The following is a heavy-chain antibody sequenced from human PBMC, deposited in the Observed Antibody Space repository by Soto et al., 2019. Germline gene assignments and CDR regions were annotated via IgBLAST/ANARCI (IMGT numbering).Heavy chain of an antibody. Sequence: GESLKISCKGSGYSFTSYWIGWVRQMPGKGLEWMGIIYPGDSDTRYSPSFQGQVTISADKSISTAYLQWSSLKASDTAMYYCARPRGYCRGGSCYPMHAFDIWGQGTMVTVSS. CDR1: GYSFTSYW. J-gene: IGHJ3*02. V-gene: IGHV5-51*01. CDR3: ARPRGYCRGGSCYPMHAFDI. CDR2: IYPGDSDT. D-gene: IGHD2-15*01.